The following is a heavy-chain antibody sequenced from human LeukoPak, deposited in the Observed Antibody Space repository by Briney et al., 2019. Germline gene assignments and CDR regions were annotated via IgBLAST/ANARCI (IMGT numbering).Heavy chain of an antibody. V-gene: IGHV1-69*04. J-gene: IGHJ4*02. Sequence: ASVKVSCKASGGTFSSYAISWVRQAPGQGLEWMGRIIPILGIANYAQKFQGRVTITADKSTSTAYMELSSLRSGDTAVYYCAREDTAMGFLFDYWGQGTLVTVSS. CDR2: IIPILGIA. CDR1: GGTFSSYA. D-gene: IGHD5-18*01. CDR3: AREDTAMGFLFDY.